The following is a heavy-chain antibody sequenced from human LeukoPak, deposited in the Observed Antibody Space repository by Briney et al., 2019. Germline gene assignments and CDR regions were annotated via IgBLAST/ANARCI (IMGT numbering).Heavy chain of an antibody. J-gene: IGHJ4*02. Sequence: SETLSLTCAVSGYSISSGYYWGWIRQPPGKGLEWIGSIYHSGSTYYNPSLKSRVTISVDTSKNQFSLKLSSVTAADTAVYYCARRAYSPPDYWGQGTLVTVSS. CDR3: ARRAYSPPDY. V-gene: IGHV4-38-2*01. CDR2: IYHSGST. D-gene: IGHD6-13*01. CDR1: GYSISSGYY.